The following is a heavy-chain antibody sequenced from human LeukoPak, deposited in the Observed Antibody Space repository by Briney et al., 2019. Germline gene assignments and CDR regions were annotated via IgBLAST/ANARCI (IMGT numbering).Heavy chain of an antibody. CDR1: GFTFSSYG. V-gene: IGHV3-30*18. D-gene: IGHD3-22*01. Sequence: GGSLRLSCAASGFTFSSYGMHWVRQAPGKGLEWVAVISYDGSNKYYADSVKGRFTISRDNSKNTLYLQMYSLRAEDTAVYYCAKSFTMIVVVIDYWGQGTLVTVSS. J-gene: IGHJ4*02. CDR3: AKSFTMIVVVIDY. CDR2: ISYDGSNK.